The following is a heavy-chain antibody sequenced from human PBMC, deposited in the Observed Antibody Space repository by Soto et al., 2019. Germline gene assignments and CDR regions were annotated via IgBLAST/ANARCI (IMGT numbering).Heavy chain of an antibody. CDR3: ARDSSGWYGFDH. D-gene: IGHD6-19*01. CDR1: GFSLSTSGVG. J-gene: IGHJ4*02. V-gene: IGHV2-5*02. Sequence: ESGPTLVNPTQTLTLTCTFSGFSLSTSGVGVGWIRQPPGKALEWLALIYWDDDKRYRPSLKSRLTITKDTSKNQVVLTMTNMDPVDTATYYCARDSSGWYGFDHRGQRTPVTGSS. CDR2: IYWDDDK.